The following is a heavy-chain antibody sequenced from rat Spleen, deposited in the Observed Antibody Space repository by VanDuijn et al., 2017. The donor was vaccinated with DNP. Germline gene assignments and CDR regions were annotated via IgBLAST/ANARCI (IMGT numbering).Heavy chain of an antibody. V-gene: IGHV4-2*01. Sequence: EVKLVESGGGLVQPGRSLKLSCAASGFKFNDYWMGWVRQAPGKGLEWIGEINKDSSTINCIPSLKDKFTISRDNAQNTLYLQMNKLGSEDTGIYYCVREKAGVNYWGQGVMVTVSS. CDR2: INKDSSTI. D-gene: IGHD4-5*01. CDR1: GFKFNDYW. CDR3: VREKAGVNY. J-gene: IGHJ2*01.